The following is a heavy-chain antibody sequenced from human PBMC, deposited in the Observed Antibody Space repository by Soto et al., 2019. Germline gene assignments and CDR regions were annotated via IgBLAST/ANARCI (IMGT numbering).Heavy chain of an antibody. D-gene: IGHD3-22*01. CDR1: GGSISSSSYY. CDR2: IYYSGST. CDR3: ARHRGGNWVVITPYYYYYYMDV. V-gene: IGHV4-39*01. Sequence: SETLSLTCTVSGGSISSSSYYWGWIRQPPGKGLEWIGSIYYSGSTYYNPSLKSRVTISVDTSKNQFSLKLSSVTAADTAVYYCARHRGGNWVVITPYYYYYYMDVWGKGTTVTVSS. J-gene: IGHJ6*03.